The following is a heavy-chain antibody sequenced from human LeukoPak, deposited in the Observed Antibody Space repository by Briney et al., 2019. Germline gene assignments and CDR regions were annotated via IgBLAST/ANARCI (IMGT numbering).Heavy chain of an antibody. Sequence: GGSLRLSCAASGFTFSSYSMNWVRQAPGKGLEWVSSISSSSYIYYADSVKGRFTISRDNAKNSLYLQMNSLRAEDTAVYYCARDRYSNYYYMDVWGKGTTVTVSS. CDR3: ARDRYSNYYYMDV. CDR2: ISSSSYI. J-gene: IGHJ6*03. V-gene: IGHV3-21*01. D-gene: IGHD3-16*02. CDR1: GFTFSSYS.